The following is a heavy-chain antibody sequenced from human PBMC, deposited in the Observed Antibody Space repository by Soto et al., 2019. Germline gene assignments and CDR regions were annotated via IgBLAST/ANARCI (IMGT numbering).Heavy chain of an antibody. D-gene: IGHD5-12*01. CDR2: IVVGSGNT. V-gene: IGHV1-58*01. CDR3: AAPGLSYSGYDIDAFDI. Sequence: ASVKVSCKASGFTFTRSAVQWVRQARGQRLEWIGWIVVGSGNTNYAQKFQERVTITRDMSTSTAYMELSSLRSEDTAVYYCAAPGLSYSGYDIDAFDIWGQGTMVTVSS. CDR1: GFTFTRSA. J-gene: IGHJ3*02.